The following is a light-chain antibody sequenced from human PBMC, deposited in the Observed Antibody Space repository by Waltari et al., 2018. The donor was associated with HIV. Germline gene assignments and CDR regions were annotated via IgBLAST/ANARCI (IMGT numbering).Light chain of an antibody. Sequence: CTGTSSDVGGYNYVSWYQQHPGKAPKLMIYDVSNRPSGVSNRFSGSKSGNTASLTISGLQAEDEADYYCSSYTSSSTLVVFGGGTKLTVL. CDR2: DVS. V-gene: IGLV2-14*03. CDR3: SSYTSSSTLVV. CDR1: SSDVGGYNY. J-gene: IGLJ2*01.